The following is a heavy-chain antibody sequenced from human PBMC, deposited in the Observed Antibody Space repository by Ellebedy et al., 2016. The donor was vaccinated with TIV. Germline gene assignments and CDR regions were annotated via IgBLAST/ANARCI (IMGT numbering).Heavy chain of an antibody. CDR3: ARDKVDSGSYLGGNYYYYGMDV. D-gene: IGHD1-26*01. CDR2: INWNGGST. V-gene: IGHV3-20*04. CDR1: GFTFDDYG. Sequence: GESLKISCAASGFTFDDYGMSWVRQAPGKGLEWVSGINWNGGSTGYADSVKGRFTISRDNAKNSLYLQMNSLRAEDTAVYYCARDKVDSGSYLGGNYYYYGMDVWGQGTTVTVSS. J-gene: IGHJ6*02.